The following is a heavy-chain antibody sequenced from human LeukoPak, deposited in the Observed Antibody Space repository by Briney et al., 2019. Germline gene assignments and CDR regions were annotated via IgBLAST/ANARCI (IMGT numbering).Heavy chain of an antibody. CDR2: ISSSSSYI. CDR1: GFTFSTYS. D-gene: IGHD1-26*01. CDR3: ARTQSGSYGFDY. Sequence: GGSLRLSCAASGFTFSTYSMYWVRQAPGKGLEWVSSISSSSSYIYYADSVKGRFTISRDNAKNSLYLQMNSLRAEDTAVYYCARTQSGSYGFDYWGQGTLVTVSS. J-gene: IGHJ4*02. V-gene: IGHV3-21*01.